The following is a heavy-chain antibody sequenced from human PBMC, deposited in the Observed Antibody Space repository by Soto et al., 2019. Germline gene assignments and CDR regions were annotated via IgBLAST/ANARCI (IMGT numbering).Heavy chain of an antibody. CDR1: GFDFTYYA. CDR2: MSSDGSKI. Sequence: QVQLVESGGGAVQPGESLRLSCVASGFDFTYYAMHWVRQAPGKGLESVAVMSSDGSKIHHTDSVKGRFTISRDNSKNTLYLQMNSLRKEDTAVYVCAKDEEVGGTLGLFDYWGQGTLVSVSS. V-gene: IGHV3-30*18. D-gene: IGHD1-26*01. J-gene: IGHJ4*02. CDR3: AKDEEVGGTLGLFDY.